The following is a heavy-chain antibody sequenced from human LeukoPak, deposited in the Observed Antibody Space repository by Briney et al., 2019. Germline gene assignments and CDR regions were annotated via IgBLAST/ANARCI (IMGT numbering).Heavy chain of an antibody. J-gene: IGHJ6*02. CDR3: ARDVDCSSTSCYYYYYGMDV. CDR1: GFTFSSYW. V-gene: IGHV3-7*01. D-gene: IGHD2-2*01. Sequence: GGSLRLSCAASGFTFSSYWMSWVRQAPGKGLEWVANIKQDGSEKYYVDSVKGRFTISRGNAKNSLYLQMNSLRAEDTAVYYCARDVDCSSTSCYYYYYGMDVWGQGTTVTVSS. CDR2: IKQDGSEK.